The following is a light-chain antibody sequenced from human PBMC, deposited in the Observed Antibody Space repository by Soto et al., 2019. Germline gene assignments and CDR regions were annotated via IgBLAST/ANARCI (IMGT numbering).Light chain of an antibody. J-gene: IGLJ2*01. V-gene: IGLV2-14*01. CDR2: DVY. CDR1: SSDVGGYNY. CDR3: SSYTTRSTVV. Sequence: QPASVSGSPGQSITISCTGTSSDVGGYNYVSWFQQHPGKAPNLMIYDVYRRPSGVSYRFSGSKSGNTASLTISGLQAEDEADYYCSSYTTRSTVVFGGGTKLTVL.